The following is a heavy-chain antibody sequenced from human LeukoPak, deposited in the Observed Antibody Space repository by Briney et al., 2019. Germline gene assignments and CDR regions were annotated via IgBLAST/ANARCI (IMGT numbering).Heavy chain of an antibody. CDR2: LYSGGSA. V-gene: IGHV3-53*01. Sequence: GSLRLPRAASGVTVSRKLMNLVRQGPGKGLEWIPVLYSGGSAYYADSVKGRFTISRDNPKNTLYLQIYSLRAEDTAVYYCARDSETETGWYYYGMDVWGQGTTVTVSS. J-gene: IGHJ6*02. CDR3: ARDSETETGWYYYGMDV. CDR1: GVTVSRKL. D-gene: IGHD2-21*02.